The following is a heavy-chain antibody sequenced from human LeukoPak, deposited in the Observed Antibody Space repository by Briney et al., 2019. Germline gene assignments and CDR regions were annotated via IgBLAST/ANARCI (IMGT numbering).Heavy chain of an antibody. J-gene: IGHJ3*02. CDR1: GFTFSSYS. D-gene: IGHD6-19*01. CDR3: AKRVWLVCFGAFDI. V-gene: IGHV3-48*02. CDR2: ISSSSSTI. Sequence: GGSLRLSCAASGFTFSSYSMNWVRPAPGKGLEWVSYISSSSSTIYYADSVKGRFTISRDNAKNSLYLQMKRLRDEDTAVYDGAKRVWLVCFGAFDIWGQGTMVTVSS.